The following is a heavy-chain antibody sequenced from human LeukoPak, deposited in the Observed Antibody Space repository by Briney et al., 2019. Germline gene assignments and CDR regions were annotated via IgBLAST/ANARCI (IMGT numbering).Heavy chain of an antibody. CDR1: GFTFSSYW. J-gene: IGHJ4*02. CDR2: INSDGSST. Sequence: GGSLRLSCAASGFTFSSYWMHWVRQAPGKGLVWVSRINSDGSSTSYADSVKGRFTISRDSAKNTLYLQMNSLRGEDTAVYYCAKDQGFYDSSGYYRVYFDYWGQGTLVTVSS. D-gene: IGHD3-22*01. CDR3: AKDQGFYDSSGYYRVYFDY. V-gene: IGHV3-74*01.